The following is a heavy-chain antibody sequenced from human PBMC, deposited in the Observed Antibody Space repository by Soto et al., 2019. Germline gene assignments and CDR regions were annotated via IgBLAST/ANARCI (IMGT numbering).Heavy chain of an antibody. CDR1: GFTFSSYA. CDR3: ARGTLRLGELSPPFDY. CDR2: ISYDGSNK. V-gene: IGHV3-30-3*01. D-gene: IGHD3-16*02. Sequence: QVQLVESGGGVVQPGRSLRLSCAASGFTFSSYAMHWVRQAPGKGLEWVAVISYDGSNKYYADSVKGRFTISRDNSKNTLYLQMNSLRAEDTAVYYCARGTLRLGELSPPFDYWGQGTLVTVSS. J-gene: IGHJ4*02.